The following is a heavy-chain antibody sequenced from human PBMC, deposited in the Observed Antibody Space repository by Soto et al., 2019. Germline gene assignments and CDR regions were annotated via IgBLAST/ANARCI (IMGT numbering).Heavy chain of an antibody. CDR1: EFTFRIFA. Sequence: QVHLVESGGGVVQPGSSLRLSCAASEFTFRIFAMHWLRQSPGKGLEWVAVISYDGSRKADSVKGRFTVSRDNSWNTLYLQMNSLRAEDTAIYYGARGDREDIEEVVGVRPGEYSMDVWGQGTTVPVSS. J-gene: IGHJ6*02. CDR2: ISYDGSRK. V-gene: IGHV3-30-3*01. CDR3: ARGDREDIEEVVGVRPGEYSMDV. D-gene: IGHD1-26*01.